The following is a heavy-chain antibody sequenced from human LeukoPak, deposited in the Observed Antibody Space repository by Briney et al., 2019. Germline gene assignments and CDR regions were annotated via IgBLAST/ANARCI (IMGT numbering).Heavy chain of an antibody. J-gene: IGHJ4*02. CDR3: AKVFAPVVPAAMEDY. CDR2: ISGSGGST. D-gene: IGHD2-2*01. V-gene: IGHV3-23*01. Sequence: PGGSLTLSCAASGFTFSSYAMSWVRQSPGKGLEWVSAISGSGGSTYYADSVKGRFTISRDNSKNTLYLQMNSMRAEDTAVYYCAKVFAPVVPAAMEDYWGQGILVTVSS. CDR1: GFTFSSYA.